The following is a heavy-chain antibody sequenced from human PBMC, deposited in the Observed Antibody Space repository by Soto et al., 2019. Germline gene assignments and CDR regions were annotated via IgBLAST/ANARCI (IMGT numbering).Heavy chain of an antibody. CDR2: VHSSGST. CDR1: GDSISSYY. V-gene: IGHV4-4*07. CDR3: TKGPNWNYYYGVDV. Sequence: SETLSLTCTVSGDSISSYYWSWIRQPAGKGLEWIGRVHSSGSTNYNPSLQSRVTMSVDTSKNQFSLKLSSVTAADTAVYYCTKGPNWNYYYGVDVWGQGTTVTVSS. D-gene: IGHD1-20*01. J-gene: IGHJ6*02.